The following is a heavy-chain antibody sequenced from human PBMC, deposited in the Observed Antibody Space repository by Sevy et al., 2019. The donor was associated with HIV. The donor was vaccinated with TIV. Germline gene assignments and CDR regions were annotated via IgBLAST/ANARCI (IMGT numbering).Heavy chain of an antibody. CDR2: INPSGGGT. J-gene: IGHJ4*02. CDR1: GYTFTRYY. CDR3: ARVESCGGDCYYSDY. V-gene: IGHV1-46*01. D-gene: IGHD2-21*02. Sequence: ASVKVSCKASGYTFTRYYIHWVRQAPGQGLECMGIINPSGGGTNYVQKFQGRVTFTRDTSTSTVYMELSSLRSEDTAVYYCARVESCGGDCYYSDYWCQGTQVTVSS.